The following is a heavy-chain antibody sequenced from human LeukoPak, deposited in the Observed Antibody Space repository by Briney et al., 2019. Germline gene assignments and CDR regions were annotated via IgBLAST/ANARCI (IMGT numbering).Heavy chain of an antibody. V-gene: IGHV4-39*01. CDR2: IYYSGST. Sequence: NTSETLSLTCTVSGGFISSSSYYWGWIRQPPGKGLERIGSIYYSGSTYYNPSLKSRVTISVDTSKNQFSLKLSSVTAADTAVYYCARRGLCSSSCGWFDPWGQGTLVTVSS. CDR3: ARRGLCSSSCGWFDP. D-gene: IGHD6-13*01. J-gene: IGHJ5*02. CDR1: GGFISSSSYY.